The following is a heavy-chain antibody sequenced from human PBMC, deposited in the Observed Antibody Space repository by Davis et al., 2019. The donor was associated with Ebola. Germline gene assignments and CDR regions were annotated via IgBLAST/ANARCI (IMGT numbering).Heavy chain of an antibody. CDR1: GFTFSSYS. D-gene: IGHD6-19*01. V-gene: IGHV3-21*01. Sequence: GESLKISCAASGFTFSSYSMNWVRQAPGKGLEWVSSISSSSSYIYYADSVKGRFTISRDNSKNTLYLQMNSLRAEDTAVYYCARDPQWLVGFGFDYWGQGTLVTVSS. CDR3: ARDPQWLVGFGFDY. J-gene: IGHJ4*02. CDR2: ISSSSSYI.